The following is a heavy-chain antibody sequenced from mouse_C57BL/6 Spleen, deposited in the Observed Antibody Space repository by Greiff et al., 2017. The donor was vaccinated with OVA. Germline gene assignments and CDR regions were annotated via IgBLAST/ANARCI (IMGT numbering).Heavy chain of an antibody. V-gene: IGHV1-69*01. CDR1: GYTFTSYW. J-gene: IGHJ4*01. CDR2: IDPSDSYT. D-gene: IGHD2-1*01. Sequence: QVQLQQPGAELVMPGASVKLSCKASGYTFTSYWMHWVKQRPGQGLEWIGEIDPSDSYTNYNQKFKGKSTLTVDKSSSTAYMQLISLTSEDSAVYYCARTVTTLYYYAMDYWGQGTSVTVSS. CDR3: ARTVTTLYYYAMDY.